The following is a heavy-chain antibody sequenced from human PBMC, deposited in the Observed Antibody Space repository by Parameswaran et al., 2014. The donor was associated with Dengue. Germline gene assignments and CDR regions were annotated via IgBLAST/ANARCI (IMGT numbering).Heavy chain of an antibody. CDR3: ARLPRLGGYYYGMDV. D-gene: IGHD3-16*01. J-gene: IGHJ6*02. V-gene: IGHV5-51*01. Sequence: VRQMPGKGLEWMGIIYPGDSDTRYSPSFQGQVTISADKSISTAYLQWSSLKASDTAMYYCARLPRLGGYYYGMDVWGQGTTVTVSS. CDR2: IYPGDSDT.